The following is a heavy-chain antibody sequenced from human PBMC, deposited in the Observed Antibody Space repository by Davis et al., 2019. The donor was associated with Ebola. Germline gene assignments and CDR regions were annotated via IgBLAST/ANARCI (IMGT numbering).Heavy chain of an antibody. J-gene: IGHJ6*02. CDR1: GGSLSGYY. V-gene: IGHV4-34*01. CDR3: ARFGYYRGYYGMDV. CDR2: INHIGST. D-gene: IGHD3-3*01. Sequence: MPSQTLSLTCALYGGSLSGYYWSWIRQPPGKGLEWIGEINHIGSTNYNPSLKSRVTLTVDTSKNQSSLKLSSVTAADTAVYYCARFGYYRGYYGMDVWGQGTTVTVSS.